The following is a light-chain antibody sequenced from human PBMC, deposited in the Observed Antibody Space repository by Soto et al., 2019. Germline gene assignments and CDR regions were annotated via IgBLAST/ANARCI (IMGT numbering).Light chain of an antibody. J-gene: IGKJ5*01. CDR3: HQYGRSPYT. V-gene: IGKV3-20*01. CDR2: SAS. CDR1: QSVSSSH. Sequence: EIVLTQSPGTLSLSPGERATLSCSASQSVSSSHLAWYQQKPGQAPRLLIYSASSRATGIPDRFSGSGSGTDFTLTINRLEPEDFAVYYCHQYGRSPYTFGQGTRLEIK.